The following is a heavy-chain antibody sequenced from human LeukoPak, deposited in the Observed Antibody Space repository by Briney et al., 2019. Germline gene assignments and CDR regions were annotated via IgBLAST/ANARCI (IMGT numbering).Heavy chain of an antibody. V-gene: IGHV4-59*08. CDR2: LYYSGNT. D-gene: IGHD2-15*01. CDR1: VGSISSYD. J-gene: IGHJ4*02. Sequence: PSETLSLTCTVSVGSISSYDWSWIRQPPGEGLGWIGYLYYSGNTNYNPSLKSRVTISIDTPKNQFSLKLRSVTAADTAVYYCARRYCSGGSCYPDYWGQGTLVTVS. CDR3: ARRYCSGGSCYPDY.